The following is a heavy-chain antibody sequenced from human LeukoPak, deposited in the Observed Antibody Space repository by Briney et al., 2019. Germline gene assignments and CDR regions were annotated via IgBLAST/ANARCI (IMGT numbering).Heavy chain of an antibody. CDR3: ARGGGSVHFDY. J-gene: IGHJ4*02. Sequence: PSETLSLTCAVYGGSFRGYYWSWIRQPPGKGLEWIGEINHSGSTNYNPSLKSRVTISVDTSKNQFSLKLSSVTAADTAVYYCARGGGSVHFDYWGQGTLVTVSS. V-gene: IGHV4-34*01. CDR2: INHSGST. CDR1: GGSFRGYY.